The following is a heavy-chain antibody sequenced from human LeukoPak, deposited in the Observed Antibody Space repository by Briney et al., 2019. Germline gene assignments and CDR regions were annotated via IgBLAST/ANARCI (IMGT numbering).Heavy chain of an antibody. Sequence: ASVTVSCKASGYTFTSYAMNWVRQAPGQGLEWMGWINTNTGNPTYAQGFTGRFVFSLDTSVSTAYLHISSLKAEDTAVYYCARDQYDFWSGYYTGSGWFDPWGQGTLVTVSS. J-gene: IGHJ5*02. V-gene: IGHV7-4-1*02. CDR2: INTNTGNP. CDR1: GYTFTSYA. D-gene: IGHD3-3*01. CDR3: ARDQYDFWSGYYTGSGWFDP.